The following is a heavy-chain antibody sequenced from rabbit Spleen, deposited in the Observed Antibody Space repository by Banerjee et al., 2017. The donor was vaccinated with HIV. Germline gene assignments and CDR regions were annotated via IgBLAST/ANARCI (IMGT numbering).Heavy chain of an antibody. CDR1: GFTLSSYG. V-gene: IGHV1S47*01. J-gene: IGHJ4*01. Sequence: QEQLKESGGGLVQPGGSLKLSCKASGFTLSSYGVSWVRQAPGKGPEWIAYIDPIFGRTYYASWVNGRFTISSDNAQNTVFLQMTSLTAADAATYFCVRFFDLWGPGTLVTVS. CDR2: IDPIFGRT. CDR3: VRFFDL.